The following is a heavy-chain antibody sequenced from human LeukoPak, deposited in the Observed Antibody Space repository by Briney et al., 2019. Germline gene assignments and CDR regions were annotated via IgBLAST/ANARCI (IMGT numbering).Heavy chain of an antibody. V-gene: IGHV1-2*02. Sequence: ASVKVSCKASGYTFTGYYMHWVRQAPGQGLEWMGWIYPNSGTTKYAQKFQGRVTMTRDTSISTAYMELSGLRSDDTAVYYCGTLLSNGPFDYWGQGSLVTVSS. CDR3: GTLLSNGPFDY. CDR2: IYPNSGTT. CDR1: GYTFTGYY. J-gene: IGHJ4*02.